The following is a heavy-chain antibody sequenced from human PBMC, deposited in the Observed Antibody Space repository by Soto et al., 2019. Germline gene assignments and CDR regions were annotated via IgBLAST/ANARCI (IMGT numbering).Heavy chain of an antibody. J-gene: IGHJ6*02. Sequence: PGGSLRLSCAASRFTFRNYGMSWVRQGPGKGLEWVSGISPTGEQRFYVDSVKGRFFISRDNSQNTLSLEMSNLRADDTAVYYCAKRYDSGSYRDFNSYYGMDIWGQGTSVTVSS. V-gene: IGHV3-23*01. D-gene: IGHD3-10*01. CDR1: RFTFRNYG. CDR2: ISPTGEQR. CDR3: AKRYDSGSYRDFNSYYGMDI.